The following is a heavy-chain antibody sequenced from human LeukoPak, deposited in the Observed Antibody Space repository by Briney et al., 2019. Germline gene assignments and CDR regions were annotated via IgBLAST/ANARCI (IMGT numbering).Heavy chain of an antibody. J-gene: IGHJ6*02. V-gene: IGHV1-2*02. CDR2: INPNSGGT. CDR3: ARGPPSFDWLLEHYYGMDV. D-gene: IGHD3-9*01. CDR1: GYTFTGYY. Sequence: ASVKVSCTASGYTFTGYYMHWVRQAPGQGLEWMGWINPNSGGTNYAQKFQGRVTMTRDTSISTAYMELSRLRSDDTAVYYCARGPPSFDWLLEHYYGMDVWGQGTTVTVSS.